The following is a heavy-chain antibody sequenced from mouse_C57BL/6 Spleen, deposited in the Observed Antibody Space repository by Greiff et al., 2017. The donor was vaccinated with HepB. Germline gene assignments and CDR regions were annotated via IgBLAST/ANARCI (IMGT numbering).Heavy chain of an antibody. V-gene: IGHV1-69*01. CDR2: IDPSDSYT. CDR1: GYTFTSYW. CDR3: ARLGYDYDDY. Sequence: QVQLQQPGAELVMPGASVKLSCKASGYTFTSYWMHWVKQRPGQGLEWIGEIDPSDSYTNYNQKFKGKSTLTVDKSSSTAYMQLSSLTSEDSAVYYCARLGYDYDDYWGQGTTLTVSS. D-gene: IGHD2-4*01. J-gene: IGHJ2*01.